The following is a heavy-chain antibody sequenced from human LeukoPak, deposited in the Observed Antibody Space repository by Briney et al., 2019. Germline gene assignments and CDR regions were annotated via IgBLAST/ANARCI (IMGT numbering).Heavy chain of an antibody. Sequence: PSETLSLTCAVYGGSFSGYYWSWIRQPPGKGLEWIGEINHSGSTNYNPSLKSRVTISVDTSKNQFSLKLSSVTAADTAVYYCARVGVGHDAFDIWGQGTMVTVSS. CDR1: GGSFSGYY. J-gene: IGHJ3*02. CDR3: ARVGVGHDAFDI. V-gene: IGHV4-34*01. D-gene: IGHD3-3*01. CDR2: INHSGST.